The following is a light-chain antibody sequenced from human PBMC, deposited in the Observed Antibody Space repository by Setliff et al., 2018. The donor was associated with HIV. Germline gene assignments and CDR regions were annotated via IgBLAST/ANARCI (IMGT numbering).Light chain of an antibody. Sequence: QSALTQPPSVSGAPGQRVTISCTGSSSNIGAGYDVHWYQQLPGTAPKLLIYGNSNRPSGVPDRFSGSKSGTSASLAITGLQAEDEADYYCQSYDSSLSGHVFGTGTKATVL. V-gene: IGLV1-40*01. J-gene: IGLJ1*01. CDR1: SSNIGAGYD. CDR2: GNS. CDR3: QSYDSSLSGHV.